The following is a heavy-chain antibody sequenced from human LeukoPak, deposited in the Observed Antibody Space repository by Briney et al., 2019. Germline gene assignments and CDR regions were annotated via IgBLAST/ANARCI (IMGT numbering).Heavy chain of an antibody. J-gene: IGHJ4*02. CDR1: GGSISSGGYY. CDR3: ARGGPGYFSGGSCYDY. CDR2: IYYSGST. V-gene: IGHV4-31*03. D-gene: IGHD2-15*01. Sequence: PSQTLSRTCTVSGGSISSGGYYWSWIRQHPGKGLEWIGYIYYSGSTYYNPSLKSRVTISVDTSKNQFSLKLSSVTAADTAVYYCARGGPGYFSGGSCYDYWGQGTLVTVSS.